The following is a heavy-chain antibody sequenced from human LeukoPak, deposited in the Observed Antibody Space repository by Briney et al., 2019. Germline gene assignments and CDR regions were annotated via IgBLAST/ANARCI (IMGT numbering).Heavy chain of an antibody. J-gene: IGHJ5*02. D-gene: IGHD6-13*01. CDR2: ISSSSSYI. Sequence: GGSLRLSCAASGFTFSSYAMSWFRQAPGKGLEWVSSISSSSSYIYYADSVKGRFTISRDNAKNSLYLQMNSLRAEDTAVYYCARDRYSSSWYVRDKNWFDPWGQGTLVTVSS. V-gene: IGHV3-21*01. CDR1: GFTFSSYA. CDR3: ARDRYSSSWYVRDKNWFDP.